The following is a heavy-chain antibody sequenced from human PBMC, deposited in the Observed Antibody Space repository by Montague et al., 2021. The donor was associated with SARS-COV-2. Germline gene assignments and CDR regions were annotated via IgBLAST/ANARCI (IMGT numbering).Heavy chain of an antibody. V-gene: IGHV3-53*04. CDR3: ARRRWLTDNWYFDL. J-gene: IGHJ2*01. CDR2: IYSGGRT. D-gene: IGHD5-12*01. CDR1: GFTVSSNY. Sequence: SLRLSCAASGFTVSSNYMSWVRHAPGKGLEWVSVIYSGGRTYYADSVKXRFTISRHNSKNTLYLQMNSLRAEDTAVYYCARRRWLTDNWYFDLWGRGTLVTVSS.